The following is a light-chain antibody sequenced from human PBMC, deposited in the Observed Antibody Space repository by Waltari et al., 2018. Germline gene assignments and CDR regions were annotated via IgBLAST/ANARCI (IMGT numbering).Light chain of an antibody. Sequence: QSGLTQPASVSGSPGQSITISCTGTSSVVGNYNLVPWYQQYAGKAPKLMVYEVTKRASGVSDRFSGSKSGNTASLTISGLQSEDEADYYCCSYVGLGIYVFGTGTKVTVL. CDR3: CSYVGLGIYV. J-gene: IGLJ1*01. V-gene: IGLV2-23*02. CDR1: SSVVGNYNL. CDR2: EVT.